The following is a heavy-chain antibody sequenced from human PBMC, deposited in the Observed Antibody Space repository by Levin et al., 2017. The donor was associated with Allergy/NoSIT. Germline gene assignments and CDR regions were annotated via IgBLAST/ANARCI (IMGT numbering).Heavy chain of an antibody. V-gene: IGHV3-49*04. CDR1: GFTFGDYA. CDR3: ARGGPPNYDYNWGSYRDGYFDY. CDR2: IRNKAHGGTT. D-gene: IGHD3-16*02. Sequence: PGGSPRLSCTGSGFTFGDYAMSWVRQAPGKGLEWVGFIRNKAHGGTTEYAASVKGRLTISRDDSKSIAYLQMNSLKTEDTAVYFCARGGPPNYDYNWGSYRDGYFDYWGQGTLVTVSS. J-gene: IGHJ4*02.